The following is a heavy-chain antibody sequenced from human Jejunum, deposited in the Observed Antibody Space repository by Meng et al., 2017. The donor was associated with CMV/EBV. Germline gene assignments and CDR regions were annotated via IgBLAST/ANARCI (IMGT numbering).Heavy chain of an antibody. CDR1: GYTFTSYG. D-gene: IGHD5-18*01. J-gene: IGHJ4*02. CDR3: ARDLYTAVVLGY. Sequence: QVQPVQSGGEVKKPGASVKVSCKAYGYTFTSYGITWVRQAPGQGLEWMGWINTYNGNTDYAQKFQGRVTMTTDTSTATAYMDLRSLRSDDTAVYYCARDLYTAVVLGYWGQGTLVTVSS. CDR2: INTYNGNT. V-gene: IGHV1-18*01.